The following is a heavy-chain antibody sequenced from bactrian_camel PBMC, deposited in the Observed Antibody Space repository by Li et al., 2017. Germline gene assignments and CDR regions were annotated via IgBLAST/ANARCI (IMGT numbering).Heavy chain of an antibody. V-gene: IGHV3S55*01. J-gene: IGHJ6*01. CDR3: AASWDVTATAALGRISSPEFGY. CDR2: IDGDGTT. D-gene: IGHD3*01. Sequence: HVQLVESGGGSVQAGGSLRLSCAGSGFTYSMYCMAWFREGPGKEREGVASIDGDGTTTYADSVKGRFTISKDNAKNTLYLQMHNLRPEDSATYRCAASWDVTATAALGRISSPEFGYWGEGTQVTV. CDR1: GFTYSMYC.